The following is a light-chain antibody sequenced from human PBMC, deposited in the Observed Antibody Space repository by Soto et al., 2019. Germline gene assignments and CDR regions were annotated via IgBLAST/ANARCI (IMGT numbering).Light chain of an antibody. CDR3: AAWADSLNGYV. CDR2: AYS. J-gene: IGLJ1*01. V-gene: IGLV1-44*01. CDR1: SSNIVSNT. Sequence: QSVLTQPPSASGTPGQRVIISCSGSSSNIVSNTVNWYQHLPGAAPKLLMYAYSQRPSGIPDRFSGSKSGASASLANSGLQSEDEADYYCAAWADSLNGYVFGTGTKLTVL.